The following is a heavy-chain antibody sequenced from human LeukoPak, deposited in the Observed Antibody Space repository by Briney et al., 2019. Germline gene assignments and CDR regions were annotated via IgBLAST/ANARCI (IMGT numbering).Heavy chain of an antibody. CDR2: ISYDGSNK. D-gene: IGHD2-2*01. Sequence: GRSLRLSCAASGFTFSSYAMHWVRQAPGKGLEWVAVISYDGSNKYYADSVKGRFTISRDNSKNTLYLQMNSLRAEDTAVYYCARDPIVAVPAAGYYYYYYGMDVWGKGTTVTVSS. CDR1: GFTFSSYA. CDR3: ARDPIVAVPAAGYYYYYYGMDV. J-gene: IGHJ6*04. V-gene: IGHV3-30*04.